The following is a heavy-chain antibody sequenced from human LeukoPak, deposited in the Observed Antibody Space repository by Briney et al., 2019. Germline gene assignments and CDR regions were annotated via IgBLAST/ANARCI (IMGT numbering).Heavy chain of an antibody. J-gene: IGHJ6*02. D-gene: IGHD3-22*01. CDR1: GFIFSSYV. Sequence: GGSLRLSCAASGFIFSSYVMHWVRQAPGKGLEWVTVISYDGSDKYYADSVKGRFTISRDNSKDTLYLQMNSLRAEDTAVYYCAKAQVVTKDYGMDVWGQGTLVTVSS. V-gene: IGHV3-30*18. CDR3: AKAQVVTKDYGMDV. CDR2: ISYDGSDK.